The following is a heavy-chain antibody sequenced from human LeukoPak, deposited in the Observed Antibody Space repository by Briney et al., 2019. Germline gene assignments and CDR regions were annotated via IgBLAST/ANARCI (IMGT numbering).Heavy chain of an antibody. D-gene: IGHD2-21*01. Sequence: GGSLRLSCLASGLTFRDHAMTWVRQTPGKGLEWVSGITGSGGTTYHAESVKGRFTIARDNSKNTLYLQMNSLRAEDTAIYYCASRVAGEMYVPVFDYWGQGTLVTVSS. CDR3: ASRVAGEMYVPVFDY. CDR2: ITGSGGTT. CDR1: GLTFRDHA. J-gene: IGHJ4*02. V-gene: IGHV3-23*01.